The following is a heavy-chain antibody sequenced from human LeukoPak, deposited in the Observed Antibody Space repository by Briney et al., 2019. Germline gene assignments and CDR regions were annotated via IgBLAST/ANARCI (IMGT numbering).Heavy chain of an antibody. Sequence: PSETLSLTCTVSGGSISSGGYYWSWIRQHPGKGLEWIGYIYYSGSTYYNPSLKSRVTISVDKSKNQFSLKLSSVTAADTAVYYCARSDSSGWSAGVDYWGQGTLVTVSS. CDR1: GGSISSGGYY. D-gene: IGHD6-19*01. CDR3: ARSDSSGWSAGVDY. J-gene: IGHJ4*02. CDR2: IYYSGST. V-gene: IGHV4-31*03.